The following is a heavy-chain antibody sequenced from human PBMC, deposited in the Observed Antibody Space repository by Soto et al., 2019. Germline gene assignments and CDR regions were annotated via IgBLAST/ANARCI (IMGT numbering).Heavy chain of an antibody. CDR3: ARGGSSGWFDP. D-gene: IGHD2-15*01. J-gene: IGHJ5*02. Sequence: EVQLVESGGGLVQPGGSLRLSCAASGFTFSTYDMHWVRQVTGKGLEWVSCIGTAGDTFYPDSVKGRVTISRENAKNSLYLQMNSLRAEDTAVYYCARGGSSGWFDPWGQGTLVTVSS. CDR2: IGTAGDT. V-gene: IGHV3-13*01. CDR1: GFTFSTYD.